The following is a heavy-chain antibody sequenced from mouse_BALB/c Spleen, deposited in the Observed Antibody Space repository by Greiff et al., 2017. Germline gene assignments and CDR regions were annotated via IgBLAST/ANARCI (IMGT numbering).Heavy chain of an antibody. Sequence: QVQLQQSGAELVRPGSSVKISCKASGYAFSSYWMNWVKQRPGQGLEWIGQIYPGDGDTNYNGKFKGKATLTADKSSSTAYMQLSSLTSEDSAVYFCARGDYDGYFWFAYWGQGTLVTVSA. J-gene: IGHJ3*01. CDR1: GYAFSSYW. D-gene: IGHD2-3*01. V-gene: IGHV1-80*01. CDR2: IYPGDGDT. CDR3: ARGDYDGYFWFAY.